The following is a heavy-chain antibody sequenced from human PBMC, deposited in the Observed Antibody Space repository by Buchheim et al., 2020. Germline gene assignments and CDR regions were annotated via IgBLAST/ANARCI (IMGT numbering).Heavy chain of an antibody. Sequence: QVQLVESGGGVVQPGRSLRLSCAASGFTFSSYGMHWVRQAPGKGLEWVAVISYDGSNNYYADSVKGRFTLSRDNYKNKLYLQMNSLRAEDTAVYYCAKDLLWEYSYGFTRVDYWGQGTL. CDR2: ISYDGSNN. CDR1: GFTFSSYG. V-gene: IGHV3-30*18. CDR3: AKDLLWEYSYGFTRVDY. D-gene: IGHD5-18*01. J-gene: IGHJ4*02.